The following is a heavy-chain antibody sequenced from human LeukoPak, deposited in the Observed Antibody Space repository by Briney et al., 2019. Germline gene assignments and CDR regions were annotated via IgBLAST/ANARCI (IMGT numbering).Heavy chain of an antibody. D-gene: IGHD3-10*02. CDR1: GFTFSNYA. Sequence: GGSLRLSCAVSGFTFSNYAMSWVRQAPGKGLEWVSAISGTGVNTFYADSVKGRFTISRDNAKNSLYLQMNSLRAEDTAVYYCAELGITMIGGVWGKGTTVTISS. J-gene: IGHJ6*04. CDR2: ISGTGVNT. V-gene: IGHV3-23*01. CDR3: AELGITMIGGV.